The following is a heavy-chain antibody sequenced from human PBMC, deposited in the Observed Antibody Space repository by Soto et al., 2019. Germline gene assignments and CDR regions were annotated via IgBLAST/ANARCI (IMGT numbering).Heavy chain of an antibody. CDR1: GGTFSSYA. D-gene: IGHD2-2*01. J-gene: IGHJ6*02. Sequence: QVQLVQSGAEVKKPGSSVKVSCKASGGTFSSYANSWVRQAPGHGLEWMGGIIPIFGTANYAQKIQGRVTITADQSTRRAYKGVSSLRSEDTAVDYCARHVSAAGYYYCMDVWGQGTTVTVS. V-gene: IGHV1-69*12. CDR2: IIPIFGTA. CDR3: ARHVSAAGYYYCMDV.